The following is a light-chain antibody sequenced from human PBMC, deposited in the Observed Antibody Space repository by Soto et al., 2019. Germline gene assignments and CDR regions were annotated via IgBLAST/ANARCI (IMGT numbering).Light chain of an antibody. CDR1: QSAGSF. Sequence: RPSPSTLSVSPGEPASLSCRACQSAGSFLAWYQQKPGQAPRLLIYYISTRATGIPARFSGSGSGTDFTLTISSLEPEDFAVYYCQQRNYWQVTFGQGTRLEIK. CDR2: YIS. V-gene: IGKV3D-11*02. CDR3: QQRNYWQVT. J-gene: IGKJ5*01.